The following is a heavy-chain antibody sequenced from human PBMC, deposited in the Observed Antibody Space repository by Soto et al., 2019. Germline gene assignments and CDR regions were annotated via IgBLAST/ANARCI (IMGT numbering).Heavy chain of an antibody. J-gene: IGHJ4*02. CDR1: GGSISSGDYY. D-gene: IGHD3-22*01. Sequence: SETLSLTCTVSGGSISSGDYYWSWIRQPPGKGLEWIGYIYYSGSTYYNPSLKSRVTISVDTSKNQFSLKLSSVTAADTAVYYCARERVRDSSGYYYVPFFDYWGQGTLVTVS. V-gene: IGHV4-30-4*01. CDR3: ARERVRDSSGYYYVPFFDY. CDR2: IYYSGST.